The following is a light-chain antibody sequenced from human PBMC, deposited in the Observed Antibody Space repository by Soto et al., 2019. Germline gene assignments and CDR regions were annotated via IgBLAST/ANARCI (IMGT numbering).Light chain of an antibody. J-gene: IGLJ2*01. CDR2: EVT. V-gene: IGLV2-8*01. Sequence: QSALTQPPSASGSPGQSVTISCTGTIDDVGAYHYVSWYRQFPGEAPQLIIYEVTKRPSGVPDRFSGSKSGNTASLTVSGLQADDEADYYCSSYGGFNNVIFGVGTKVTVL. CDR1: IDDVGAYHY. CDR3: SSYGGFNNVI.